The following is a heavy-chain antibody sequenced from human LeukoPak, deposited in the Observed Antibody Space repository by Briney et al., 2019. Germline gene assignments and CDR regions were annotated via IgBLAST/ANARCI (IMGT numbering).Heavy chain of an antibody. D-gene: IGHD3-3*01. Sequence: SETLSLTCTVSGGSISSSSYYWGWIRQPPGKGLEWIGSIYYSGSTYYNPSLKSRVTISVDTSKNQFSLKLSSVTAADTAVYYCASSLNVLRFLEWLSLWYFDLWGRGTLVTVSS. V-gene: IGHV4-39*01. CDR1: GGSISSSSYY. J-gene: IGHJ2*01. CDR3: ASSLNVLRFLEWLSLWYFDL. CDR2: IYYSGST.